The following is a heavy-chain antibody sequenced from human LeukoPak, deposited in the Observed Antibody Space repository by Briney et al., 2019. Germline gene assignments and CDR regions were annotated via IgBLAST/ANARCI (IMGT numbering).Heavy chain of an antibody. CDR3: AKDLLESPYYDFWSGYYPLDY. J-gene: IGHJ4*02. D-gene: IGHD3-3*01. Sequence: GGSLRLSCPASGFTFSSYGMHWVRQAPGKGLEWVAFIRYDGSNKYYADSVKGRFTISRDNSKNTLYLQMNSLRAEDTAVYYCAKDLLESPYYDFWSGYYPLDYWGQGTLVTVSS. CDR1: GFTFSSYG. CDR2: IRYDGSNK. V-gene: IGHV3-30*02.